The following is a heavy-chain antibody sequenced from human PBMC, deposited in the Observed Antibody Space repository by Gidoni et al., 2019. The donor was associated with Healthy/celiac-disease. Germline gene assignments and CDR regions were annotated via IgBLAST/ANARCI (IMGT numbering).Heavy chain of an antibody. V-gene: IGHV3-30*18. Sequence: QLQLVESGGGVVQPGWSLRLSCAASGLTFSSYGMHWVRQAPGKGLEWLAVISYDGSNKYYADSVKGRFTISRDNSKNTLYLQMNSLRAEDTAVYYCAKVGIAVEYYFDYWGQGTLVTVSS. CDR2: ISYDGSNK. J-gene: IGHJ4*02. D-gene: IGHD6-19*01. CDR1: GLTFSSYG. CDR3: AKVGIAVEYYFDY.